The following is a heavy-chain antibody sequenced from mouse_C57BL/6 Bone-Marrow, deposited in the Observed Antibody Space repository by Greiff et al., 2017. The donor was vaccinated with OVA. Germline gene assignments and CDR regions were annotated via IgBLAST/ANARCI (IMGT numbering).Heavy chain of an antibody. CDR3: ARRDCYDSRCWFAY. CDR2: ISNGGGST. J-gene: IGHJ3*01. Sequence: EVMLVESGGGLVQPGGSLKLSCAASGFTFSDYYMYWVRQTPETRLEWVAYISNGGGSTYYPDTVKGRFTIARDNAKTTLYLQMRRLKSEDTAMYYCARRDCYDSRCWFAYWGQGTLVTVSA. V-gene: IGHV5-12*01. D-gene: IGHD1-1*01. CDR1: GFTFSDYY.